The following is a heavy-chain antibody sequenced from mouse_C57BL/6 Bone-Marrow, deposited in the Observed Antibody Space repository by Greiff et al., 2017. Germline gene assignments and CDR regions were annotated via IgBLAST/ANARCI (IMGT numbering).Heavy chain of an antibody. D-gene: IGHD1-1*01. CDR1: GYTFTSYW. J-gene: IGHJ1*03. CDR3: GIDYGSSYGRYFDV. V-gene: IGHV1-74*01. Sequence: QVQLQQPGAELVKPGASVKVSCKASGYTFTSYWMHWVKQRPGQGLEWIGRIHPSDSDTNYNQKFKGKATLTVDKSSSTAYMQLSSRPSEDSAVYYCGIDYGSSYGRYFDVWGTGTTVTVSS. CDR2: IHPSDSDT.